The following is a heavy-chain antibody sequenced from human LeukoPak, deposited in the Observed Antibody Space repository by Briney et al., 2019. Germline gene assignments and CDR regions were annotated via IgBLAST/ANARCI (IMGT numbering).Heavy chain of an antibody. CDR3: ARVTYSSGWYSDSWVDY. V-gene: IGHV4-30-4*01. Sequence: PSETLSLTCTVSGGSISSGDYYWSWIRQPPGKGLEWIGYIYYSGSTYYNPSLKSRVTISVDTSKNQFSLKLSSVTAADTAVYYCARVTYSSGWYSDSWVDYWSQGTLVTVSS. CDR2: IYYSGST. CDR1: GGSISSGDYY. J-gene: IGHJ4*02. D-gene: IGHD6-19*01.